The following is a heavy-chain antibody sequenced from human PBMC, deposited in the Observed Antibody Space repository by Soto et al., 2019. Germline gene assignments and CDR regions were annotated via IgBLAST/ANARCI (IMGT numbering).Heavy chain of an antibody. CDR1: GFTFSDYW. D-gene: IGHD3-10*02. CDR2: MSPDARKR. V-gene: IGHV3-7*01. Sequence: EVQLVESGGGLVQPGGSLRLSCAASGFTFSDYWLSWVRQSPVKGLEWVSNMSPDARKRYYLDSLKGRFTISRDNAKNSLYLPRTRLSAEDTAMYFFSRDPLAFHMVGNWCQGTLVSVSS. J-gene: IGHJ4*02. CDR3: SRDPLAFHMVGN.